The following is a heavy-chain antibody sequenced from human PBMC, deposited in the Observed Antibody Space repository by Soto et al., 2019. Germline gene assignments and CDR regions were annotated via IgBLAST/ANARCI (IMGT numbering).Heavy chain of an antibody. CDR1: AYTFTSYA. CDR3: AGDQRIAFDY. CDR2: INAGNGNT. V-gene: IGHV1-3*05. J-gene: IGHJ4*02. Sequence: QVQLVQSGAEEKKPGASVKVSCKASAYTFTSYAMHWVRQAPGQRLESMGWINAGNGNTKYSQKFQGRVTITRDTSASTAYMELGSLRSEDTAVYYSAGDQRIAFDYWGQGTLVTVSS. D-gene: IGHD6-25*01.